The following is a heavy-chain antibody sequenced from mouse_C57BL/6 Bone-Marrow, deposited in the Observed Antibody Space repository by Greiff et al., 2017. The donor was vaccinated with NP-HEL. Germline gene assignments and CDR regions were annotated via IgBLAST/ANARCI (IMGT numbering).Heavy chain of an antibody. Sequence: VQLKQSGPELVKPGASVKIPCKASGYTFTDYNMDWVKQSHGKSLEWIGDINPNNGGTIYNQKFKGKATLTVDKSSSTAYMELRSLTSEDTAVYYCARGYSVHHAMDYWGQGTSVTVSS. D-gene: IGHD2-3*01. CDR3: ARGYSVHHAMDY. CDR1: GYTFTDYN. V-gene: IGHV1-18*01. CDR2: INPNNGGT. J-gene: IGHJ4*01.